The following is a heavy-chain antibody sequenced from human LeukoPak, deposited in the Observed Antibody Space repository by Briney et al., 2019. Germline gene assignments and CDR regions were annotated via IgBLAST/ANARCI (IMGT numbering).Heavy chain of an antibody. CDR3: ARDTGSYIDY. Sequence: PGGSLRLSCAASGFTFSSYSMNWVRQASGKGLEWVSSISSSSSYIYYADSVKGRFTISRDNSKNTLYLQMNSLRAEDTAVYYCARDTGSYIDYWGQGTLVTVSS. D-gene: IGHD3-10*01. J-gene: IGHJ4*02. V-gene: IGHV3-21*01. CDR1: GFTFSSYS. CDR2: ISSSSSYI.